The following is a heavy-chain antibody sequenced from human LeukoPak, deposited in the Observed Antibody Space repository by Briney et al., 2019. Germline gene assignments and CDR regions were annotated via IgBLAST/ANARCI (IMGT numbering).Heavy chain of an antibody. J-gene: IGHJ4*02. CDR1: GYIFTSYW. CDR2: IYPGDSDT. CDR3: ARLVGTDSSGYYYGPY. V-gene: IGHV5-51*01. D-gene: IGHD3-22*01. Sequence: GESLQISCKGSGYIFTSYWIGWVRQLPGKGLEWMGIIYPGDSDTRYSPSFQGQVTISADKSISTAYLQWSSLKASDTAMYYCARLVGTDSSGYYYGPYWGQGTLVTVSS.